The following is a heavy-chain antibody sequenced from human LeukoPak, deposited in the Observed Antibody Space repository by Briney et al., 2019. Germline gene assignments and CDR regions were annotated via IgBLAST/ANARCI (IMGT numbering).Heavy chain of an antibody. Sequence: SETLSLTCNVSGGSLSIYYWSWIRQPPGKGLEWVGHIYYTGSTRYNPSLKSRVSISVDTSKNQFSLKLTSVTAADTAVYYCAREQQLDYWGQGTLVTVSS. V-gene: IGHV4-59*12. CDR3: AREQQLDY. D-gene: IGHD6-13*01. J-gene: IGHJ4*02. CDR1: GGSLSIYY. CDR2: IYYTGST.